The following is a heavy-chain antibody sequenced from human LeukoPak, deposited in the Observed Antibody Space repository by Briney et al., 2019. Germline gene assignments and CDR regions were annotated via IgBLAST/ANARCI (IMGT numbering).Heavy chain of an antibody. D-gene: IGHD5-12*01. CDR1: GFTFSSYW. CDR2: IKQDGSEK. Sequence: GGSLRLSCAASGFTFSSYWMSWVRQAPGKGLEWVANIKQDGSEKYYVDSVKGRFTISRDNAKNSLYLQMNSLRAEDTVVYYCARVGWRVATSNYYFDYWGQGTLVTVSS. J-gene: IGHJ4*02. CDR3: ARVGWRVATSNYYFDY. V-gene: IGHV3-7*01.